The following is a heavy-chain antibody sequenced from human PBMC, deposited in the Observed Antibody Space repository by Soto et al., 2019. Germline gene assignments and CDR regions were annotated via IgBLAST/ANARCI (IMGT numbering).Heavy chain of an antibody. D-gene: IGHD2-15*01. Sequence: PSETLSLTCAVYGGSFSGYYWSWIRQPPGKGLEWIGEINHSGSTNYNPSLKSRVTISVDTSKNQFSLKLSSVTAADTAVYYCARRKGPLTYCSGGSCENWFDPWGQGTLVTVSS. CDR2: INHSGST. V-gene: IGHV4-34*01. CDR3: ARRKGPLTYCSGGSCENWFDP. J-gene: IGHJ5*02. CDR1: GGSFSGYY.